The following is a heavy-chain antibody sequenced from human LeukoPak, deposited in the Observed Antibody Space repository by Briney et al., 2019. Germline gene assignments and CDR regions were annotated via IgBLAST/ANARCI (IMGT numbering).Heavy chain of an antibody. Sequence: GGSLRLSCAASGFTFDDYGMSWVRQAPGKGLEWVSGINWNGGSTGYADSVKGRFTISRDNAKNSLYLQMNSLRAEDTALYYCARDGLRYFDWLLYCFDYWGQGTLVTV. J-gene: IGHJ4*02. D-gene: IGHD3-9*01. CDR2: INWNGGST. CDR3: ARDGLRYFDWLLYCFDY. V-gene: IGHV3-20*04. CDR1: GFTFDDYG.